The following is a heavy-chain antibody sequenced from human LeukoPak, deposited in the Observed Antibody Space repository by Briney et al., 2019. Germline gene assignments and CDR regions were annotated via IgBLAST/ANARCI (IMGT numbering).Heavy chain of an antibody. J-gene: IGHJ4*02. CDR2: ISSSGSTI. CDR1: GFIYSRYE. Sequence: GGPQTLLCAASGFIYSRYEKHGARQARGGGGVCVSYISSSGSTIYYADSVKGRFTISRDNAKNSLYLQMNSLRAEDTAVYYCASTLNIVVVPAASYWGQGTLVTVSS. V-gene: IGHV3-48*03. CDR3: ASTLNIVVVPAASY. D-gene: IGHD2-2*01.